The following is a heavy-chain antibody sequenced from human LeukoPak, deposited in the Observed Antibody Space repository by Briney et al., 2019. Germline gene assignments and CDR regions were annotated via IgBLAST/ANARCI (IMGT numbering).Heavy chain of an antibody. CDR3: AKVGYYDSSGYSSPYYFYY. CDR1: GFTFSSYA. J-gene: IGHJ4*02. Sequence: GGSLRLSCAASGFTFSSYAMSWVRQALGKGLEWVSAISGSGGSKYYADSVKGRFTISRDNSKNTLYLQMNSLRAEDTAVYYCAKVGYYDSSGYSSPYYFYYWGQGTLVTVSS. V-gene: IGHV3-23*01. CDR2: ISGSGGSK. D-gene: IGHD3-22*01.